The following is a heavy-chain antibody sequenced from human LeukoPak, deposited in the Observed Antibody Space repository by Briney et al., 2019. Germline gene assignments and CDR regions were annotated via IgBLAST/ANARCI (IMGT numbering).Heavy chain of an antibody. V-gene: IGHV3-23*01. J-gene: IGHJ1*01. CDR3: AKLKAPFQY. Sequence: GRSLRLSCAASGFTLNTYAMSWVRQAPGKGLEWVSGISGSGISTYYADSVKGRFTVSRDNSKNTLYLEMNSLTAEDTAVYFCAKLKAPFQYWGQGTLVTVSS. CDR2: ISGSGIST. CDR1: GFTLNTYA.